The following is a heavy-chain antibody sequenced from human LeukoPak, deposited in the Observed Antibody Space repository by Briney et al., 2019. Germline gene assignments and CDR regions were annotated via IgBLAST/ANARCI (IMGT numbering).Heavy chain of an antibody. CDR3: ARGYCSGGTCYLVENWLDP. D-gene: IGHD2-15*01. CDR2: INPNSGGT. CDR1: GYTLTAYY. V-gene: IGHV1-2*06. Sequence: RASVKVSCKASGYTLTAYYIYWVRQAPGQGLEWMGRINPNSGGTDYAQNFQGRVTMTRDTSISTAYMELSGLRSDDTAVYYCARGYCSGGTCYLVENWLDPWGQGTLVTVSS. J-gene: IGHJ5*02.